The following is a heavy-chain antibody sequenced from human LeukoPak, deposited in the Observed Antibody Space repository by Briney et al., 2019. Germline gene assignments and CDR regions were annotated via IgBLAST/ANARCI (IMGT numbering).Heavy chain of an antibody. V-gene: IGHV4-30-2*01. Sequence: PSETLSLTCAVSGGSISSGGYSWSWIRQPPGKGLEWIGYIYHSGSTYYNPSLKSRVTISVDRSKNQFSLKLSSVTAADTAVYYCARAPYDYVWGSYRSLYFDYWGQGTLVTVSS. CDR2: IYHSGST. CDR1: GGSISSGGYS. J-gene: IGHJ4*02. D-gene: IGHD3-16*02. CDR3: ARAPYDYVWGSYRSLYFDY.